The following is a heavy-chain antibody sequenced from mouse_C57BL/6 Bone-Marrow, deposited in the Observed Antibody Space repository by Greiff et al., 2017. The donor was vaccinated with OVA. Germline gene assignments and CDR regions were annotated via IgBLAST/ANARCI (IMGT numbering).Heavy chain of an antibody. Sequence: QVQLKQPGAELVKPGASVKLSCKASGYTFTSYWMHWVKQRPGQGLEWIGMIHPNSGSTNYNEKFKSKATLTVDKSSSTAYMQLSSLTSEDSAVYYCARCYYDYDESFDYWGQGTTLTVSS. CDR3: ARCYYDYDESFDY. D-gene: IGHD2-4*01. V-gene: IGHV1-64*01. CDR1: GYTFTSYW. J-gene: IGHJ2*01. CDR2: IHPNSGST.